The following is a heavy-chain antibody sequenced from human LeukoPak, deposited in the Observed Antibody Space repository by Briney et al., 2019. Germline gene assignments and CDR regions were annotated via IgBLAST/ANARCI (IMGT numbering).Heavy chain of an antibody. D-gene: IGHD6-6*01. CDR2: INSDGSST. CDR3: AREYSSSSLPFDY. Sequence: GGSLRLSCAASGFTFSSYWMHWVRQAPGKGLVWVSRINSDGSSTSYADSVKGRFTISRDNAKNTLYLQMNSLRAEDTAAYYCAREYSSSSLPFDYWGQGTLVTVSS. V-gene: IGHV3-74*01. J-gene: IGHJ4*02. CDR1: GFTFSSYW.